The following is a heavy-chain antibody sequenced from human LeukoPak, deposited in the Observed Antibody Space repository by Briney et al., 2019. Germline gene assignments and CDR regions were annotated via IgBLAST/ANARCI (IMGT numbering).Heavy chain of an antibody. Sequence: PGGSLRLSCAASGFTFSSYSMNWVRQAPGKGLEWVSSISSSSSHIYYADSVKGRFTISRDNAKNSLYLQMNSLRAEDTAVYYCARAGGGYSYWGQGTLVTVSS. D-gene: IGHD5-24*01. CDR2: ISSSSSHI. J-gene: IGHJ4*02. CDR1: GFTFSSYS. CDR3: ARAGGGYSY. V-gene: IGHV3-21*01.